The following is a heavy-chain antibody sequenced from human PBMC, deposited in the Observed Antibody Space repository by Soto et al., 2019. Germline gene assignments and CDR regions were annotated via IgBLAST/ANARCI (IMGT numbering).Heavy chain of an antibody. Sequence: QVQLVQSGAEVKKPGSSVKVSCKASGGTFSSYTISWVRQAPGQGLEWMGRIIPILGIANYAQKFQGRVTITADKSTSTAYMELSSLRSEDTAVYYCARDGRDSSGYYYGSFDPWGQGTLVTVSS. CDR1: GGTFSSYT. D-gene: IGHD3-22*01. V-gene: IGHV1-69*08. CDR3: ARDGRDSSGYYYGSFDP. CDR2: IIPILGIA. J-gene: IGHJ5*02.